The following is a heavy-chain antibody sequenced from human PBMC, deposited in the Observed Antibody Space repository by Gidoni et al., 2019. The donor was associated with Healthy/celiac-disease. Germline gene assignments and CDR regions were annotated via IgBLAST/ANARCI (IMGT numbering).Heavy chain of an antibody. V-gene: IGHV3-21*01. J-gene: IGHJ5*02. D-gene: IGHD1-26*01. CDR2: ISSSSSYI. CDR1: GFTFSSYS. Sequence: EVQLVESGGGLVKPGGSLRLACAASGFTFSSYSMNWVRQAPGKGLEWVSSISSSSSYIYYADSVKGRFTISRDNAKNSLYLQMNSLRAEDTAVYYCARAVTIPVGWFDPWGQGTLVTVSS. CDR3: ARAVTIPVGWFDP.